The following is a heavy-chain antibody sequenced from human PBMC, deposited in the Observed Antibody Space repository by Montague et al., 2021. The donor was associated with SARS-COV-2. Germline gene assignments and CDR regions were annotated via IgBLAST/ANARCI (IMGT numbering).Heavy chain of an antibody. Sequence: SLRLSCAASGFTFSSYAMHWVRQAPGKGLEWVAVISYDGSNKYYADSVKGRFTISRDNSKNTLYLQMNSLRAEDRAVYYCARAYYDFWSGYFPNYYYYGMDVWGQGTTVTVSS. J-gene: IGHJ6*02. CDR3: ARAYYDFWSGYFPNYYYYGMDV. CDR2: ISYDGSNK. D-gene: IGHD3-3*01. CDR1: GFTFSSYA. V-gene: IGHV3-30-3*01.